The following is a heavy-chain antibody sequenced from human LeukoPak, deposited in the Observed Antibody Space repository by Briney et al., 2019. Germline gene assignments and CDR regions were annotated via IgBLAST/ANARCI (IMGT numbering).Heavy chain of an antibody. CDR2: IRDTGNT. D-gene: IGHD2-15*01. V-gene: IGHV3-23*01. CDR1: GFTFSSYG. CDR3: ARAPVTTCRGAFCYPFDY. Sequence: PGGSLRLSCAASGFTFSSYGMHWVRQAPGKGLEWVSAIRDTGNTYHADSVQGRFTISRDSSKNTLFLQMNRLRPEDAAVYYCARAPVTTCRGAFCYPFDYWGLGTLVTVSS. J-gene: IGHJ4*02.